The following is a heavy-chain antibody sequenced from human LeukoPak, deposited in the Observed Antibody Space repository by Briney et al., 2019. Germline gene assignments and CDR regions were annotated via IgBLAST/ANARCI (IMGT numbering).Heavy chain of an antibody. CDR3: AKDSGVWFGELLESMDV. D-gene: IGHD3-10*01. CDR2: ISGSGGST. J-gene: IGHJ6*02. V-gene: IGHV3-23*01. Sequence: GGSLRLSCAASGFTFSSYAMSWVRQAPGKGLEWVSAISGSGGSTYYADSVKGRFTISRDNSKNTLYLQMNSLRAEDTAVYYCAKDSGVWFGELLESMDVWGQGTTVTVSS. CDR1: GFTFSSYA.